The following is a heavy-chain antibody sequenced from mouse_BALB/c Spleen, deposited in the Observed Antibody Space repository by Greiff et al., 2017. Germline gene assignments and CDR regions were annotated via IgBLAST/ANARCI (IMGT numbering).Heavy chain of an antibody. J-gene: IGHJ3*01. CDR3: AREVAWFAY. Sequence: EVKLMESGGGLVQPGGSLKLSCAASGFTFSSYGMSWVRQTPDKRLELVATINSNGGSTYYPDSVKGRFTISRDNAKNTLYLQMSSLKSEDTAMYYCAREVAWFAYWGQGTLVTVSA. CDR2: INSNGGST. V-gene: IGHV5-6-3*01. CDR1: GFTFSSYG.